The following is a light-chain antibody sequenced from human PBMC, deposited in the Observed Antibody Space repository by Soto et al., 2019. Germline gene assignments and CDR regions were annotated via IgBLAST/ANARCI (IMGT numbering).Light chain of an antibody. CDR1: RSNIASNT. Sequence: QSVLTQPPSVSGTPGQRLTISCSGGRSNIASNTVNWYQQLPGTAPKLLLYGNDQRPSGVPGRFSGSKSGTSASLAISGLQSGDEAEYFGAAWDDSLSGPIFGGGTKVT. CDR2: GND. V-gene: IGLV1-44*01. CDR3: AAWDDSLSGPI. J-gene: IGLJ2*01.